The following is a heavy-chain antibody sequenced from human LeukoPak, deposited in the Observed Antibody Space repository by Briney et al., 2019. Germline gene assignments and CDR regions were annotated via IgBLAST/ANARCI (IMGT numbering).Heavy chain of an antibody. CDR1: GFTISSYS. Sequence: GGSLRLSCAASGFTISSYSMNWVRQAPGKGLEWVSGISSGSRYIYYADSVKGRFTISRDNARNSLYLQMNSLRAEDTAVYYCAMYSSANAREFQGWGQGTLVTVSS. J-gene: IGHJ1*01. V-gene: IGHV3-21*01. CDR3: AMYSSANAREFQG. CDR2: ISSGSRYI. D-gene: IGHD3-22*01.